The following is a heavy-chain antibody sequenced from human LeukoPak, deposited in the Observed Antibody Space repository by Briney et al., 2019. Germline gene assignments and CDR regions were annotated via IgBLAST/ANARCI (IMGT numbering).Heavy chain of an antibody. Sequence: GGSLRLSCVASGFTFSSYSMNWVRQAPGKGLEWVSFISSSSSYIYYADSVKGRFTISRDNAKNSLYVEMNSLRVEDTAVYYCARTAKNYFDYWGQGTLVTVSS. CDR2: ISSSSSYI. CDR1: GFTFSSYS. D-gene: IGHD4/OR15-4a*01. J-gene: IGHJ4*02. CDR3: ARTAKNYFDY. V-gene: IGHV3-21*01.